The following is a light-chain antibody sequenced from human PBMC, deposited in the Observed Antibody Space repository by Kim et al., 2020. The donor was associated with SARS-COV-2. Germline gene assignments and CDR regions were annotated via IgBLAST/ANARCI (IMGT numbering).Light chain of an antibody. V-gene: IGKV3-20*01. CDR1: QSVRNNY. Sequence: LSPGERAPLSCRARQSVRNNYLGWYQQKPGQAPKRLIYGAYSRATGIPDRFSGSGSGTDFTLTIRRLEPEDFAVYYCQQYGSSKVFGQGTKLEI. CDR2: GAY. J-gene: IGKJ2*01. CDR3: QQYGSSKV.